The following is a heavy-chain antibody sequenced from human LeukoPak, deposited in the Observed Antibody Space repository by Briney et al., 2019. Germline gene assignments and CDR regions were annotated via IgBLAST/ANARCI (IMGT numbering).Heavy chain of an antibody. CDR2: MNPNSGNT. Sequence: ASVKVSCKASGYTFTSYDINWVRLATGQGLEWMGWMNPNSGNTGYAQKFQGRVTMTRDTSISTAYMELSSLRSEDTAVYYCARGRGRDDYGDYWGQGTLVTVSS. CDR3: ARGRGRDDYGDY. D-gene: IGHD5-24*01. CDR1: GYTFTSYD. V-gene: IGHV1-8*01. J-gene: IGHJ4*02.